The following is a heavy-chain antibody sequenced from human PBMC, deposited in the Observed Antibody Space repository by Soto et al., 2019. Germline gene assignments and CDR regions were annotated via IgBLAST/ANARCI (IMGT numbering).Heavy chain of an antibody. CDR3: AKRTYYDFWSGYLPFDY. J-gene: IGHJ4*02. CDR1: GFTFSSYA. V-gene: IGHV3-23*01. Sequence: VGSLRLSCAASGFTFSSYAMSWVRQAPGKGLEWVSAISGSGGSTYYADSVKGRFTISRDNSKNTLYLQMNSLRAEDTAVYYCAKRTYYDFWSGYLPFDYWGQGTLVTVSS. CDR2: ISGSGGST. D-gene: IGHD3-3*01.